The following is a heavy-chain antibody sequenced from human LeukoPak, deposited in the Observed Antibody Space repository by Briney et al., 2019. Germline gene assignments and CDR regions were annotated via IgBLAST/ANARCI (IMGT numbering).Heavy chain of an antibody. J-gene: IGHJ4*02. Sequence: GGSLRLSCAASGFTVSSNEMSWVRQAPGKGLEWVSSISGGRTNYADSRKDRFTISRDNSKNTLHLQMSNLRAEDTAVYYCAREEWLRLVDYWGQGTLVTVSS. CDR1: GFTVSSNE. CDR2: ISGGRT. V-gene: IGHV3-38-3*01. CDR3: AREEWLRLVDY. D-gene: IGHD5-12*01.